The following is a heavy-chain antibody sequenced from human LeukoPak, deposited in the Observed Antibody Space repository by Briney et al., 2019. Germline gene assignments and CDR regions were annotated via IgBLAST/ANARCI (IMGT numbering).Heavy chain of an antibody. Sequence: GGSLRLSCAASGFTVSSNYMSWVRQAPGKGLEWVSVIYSGGSTYYADSVKGRFTISRDNSKNTLYLQMNSLRAEDTAVYYCARANYSVIWTVYQDYWGQGTLVTASS. CDR2: IYSGGST. D-gene: IGHD3/OR15-3a*01. CDR1: GFTVSSNY. J-gene: IGHJ4*02. V-gene: IGHV3-66*02. CDR3: ARANYSVIWTVYQDY.